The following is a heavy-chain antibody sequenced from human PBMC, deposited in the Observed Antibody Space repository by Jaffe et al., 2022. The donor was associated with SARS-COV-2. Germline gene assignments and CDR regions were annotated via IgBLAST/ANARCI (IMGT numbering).Heavy chain of an antibody. V-gene: IGHV3-21*01. Sequence: EVQLVESGGGLVKPGGSLRLSCAASGFTFSSYSMNWVRQAPGKGLEWVSSISSSSSYIYYADSVKGRFTISRDNAKNSLYLQMNSLRAEDTAVYYCARDGIPGTTGTYGYWGQGTLVTVSS. D-gene: IGHD1-1*01. J-gene: IGHJ4*02. CDR2: ISSSSSYI. CDR3: ARDGIPGTTGTYGY. CDR1: GFTFSSYS.